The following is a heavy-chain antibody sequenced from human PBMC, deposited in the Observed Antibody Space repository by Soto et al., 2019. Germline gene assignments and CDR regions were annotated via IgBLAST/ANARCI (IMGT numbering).Heavy chain of an antibody. CDR3: ARAPQTVAGAGIWY. J-gene: IGHJ4*02. V-gene: IGHV1-18*04. D-gene: IGHD6-13*01. CDR2: ISGYNGDT. Sequence: QVQLVQSGPEVKKPGASVKVSCKASGYTFTSYGISWVRQAPGQELEWMGWISGYNGDTNYAQKFQGRVTMTTDTSTSTAYMELRSLRSDDTAVYYCARAPQTVAGAGIWYWGQGTLVIVSS. CDR1: GYTFTSYG.